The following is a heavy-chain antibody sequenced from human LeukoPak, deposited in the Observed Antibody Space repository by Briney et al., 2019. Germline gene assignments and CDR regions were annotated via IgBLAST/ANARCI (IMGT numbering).Heavy chain of an antibody. CDR3: AKYRLSTSWYIIDFDY. CDR1: GFAFSSYG. Sequence: GGSLRLSCAAFGFAFSSYGLHWVRQAPGKGLEWVAAISSDGSKKYYSDSMEGRFTISRDNSKNTLYLQTNSLIPEDTAVYYCAKYRLSTSWYIIDFDYWGQGTLVTVSS. D-gene: IGHD2-2*01. CDR2: ISSDGSKK. V-gene: IGHV3-30*18. J-gene: IGHJ4*02.